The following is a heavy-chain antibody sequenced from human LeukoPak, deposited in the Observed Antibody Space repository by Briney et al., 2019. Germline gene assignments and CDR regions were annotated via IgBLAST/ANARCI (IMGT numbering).Heavy chain of an antibody. CDR2: IYYNGNT. D-gene: IGHD1-26*01. J-gene: IGHJ3*02. Sequence: SETLSLTCTVSGDSISGYYWSWIRQPPGKGLEWIGHIYYNGNTNYNASLKGRVAISVDTPKNQFSLKVTSLTAADTAVYYCARPNSGTYPYDAFDIWGKGKMITV. V-gene: IGHV4-59*08. CDR1: GDSISGYY. CDR3: ARPNSGTYPYDAFDI.